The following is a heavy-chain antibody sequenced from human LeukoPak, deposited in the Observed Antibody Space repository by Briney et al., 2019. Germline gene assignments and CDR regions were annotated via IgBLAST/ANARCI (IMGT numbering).Heavy chain of an antibody. Sequence: SETLSLTCAVSGGSIRSSNWWSWVRQPPGKGLEGNGEIYHSGGTTNYNPSLKSRVTISVDKSKNQFSLQLSSVTAADTALYYCARPTGRGGYPTDPFDIWGQGTMATVSS. V-gene: IGHV4-4*02. CDR1: GGSIRSSNW. D-gene: IGHD6-25*01. CDR2: IYHSGGTT. CDR3: ARPTGRGGYPTDPFDI. J-gene: IGHJ3*02.